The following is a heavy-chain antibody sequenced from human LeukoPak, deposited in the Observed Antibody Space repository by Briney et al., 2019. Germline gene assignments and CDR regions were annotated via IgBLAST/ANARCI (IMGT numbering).Heavy chain of an antibody. CDR1: GGSFSGYY. CDR2: INHSGST. D-gene: IGHD4-17*01. Sequence: SETLSLTCAVYGGSFSGYYWSWIRQPPGKGLEWIGEINHSGSTNYNPSLKTRVTVSLDTSKNQFSLNLISVTAADTAVYYCARSPQGTATTANWLDPWGQGTLVTVSS. V-gene: IGHV4-34*01. J-gene: IGHJ5*02. CDR3: ARSPQGTATTANWLDP.